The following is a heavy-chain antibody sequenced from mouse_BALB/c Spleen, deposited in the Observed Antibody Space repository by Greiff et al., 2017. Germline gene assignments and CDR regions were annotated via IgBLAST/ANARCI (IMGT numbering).Heavy chain of an antibody. CDR1: GYSITSDYA. D-gene: IGHD1-1*01. CDR2: ISYSGST. CDR3: ARGITTVVEDAMDY. V-gene: IGHV3-2*02. J-gene: IGHJ4*01. Sequence: DVQLQESGPGLVKPSQSLSLTCTVTGYSITSDYAWNWIRQFPGNKLEWMGYISYSGSTSYNPSLKSRISITRDTSKNQFFLQLNSVTTEDTATYYCARGITTVVEDAMDYWGQGTSVTVSS.